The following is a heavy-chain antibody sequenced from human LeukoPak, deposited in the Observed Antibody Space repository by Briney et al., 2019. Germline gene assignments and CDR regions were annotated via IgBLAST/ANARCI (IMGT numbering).Heavy chain of an antibody. CDR3: ARTVHDCRNSVCYEY. Sequence: GSSVKVSCKASGGTFNSYAISWVRQAPGQGLEWMGGIIPIFGTANYAQKFQGRVTITADESTSTAYMELSSLRSEDTAVYYCARTVHDCRNSVCYEYWGQGTLVTVSS. V-gene: IGHV1-69*01. CDR2: IIPIFGTA. J-gene: IGHJ4*02. D-gene: IGHD2-8*01. CDR1: GGTFNSYA.